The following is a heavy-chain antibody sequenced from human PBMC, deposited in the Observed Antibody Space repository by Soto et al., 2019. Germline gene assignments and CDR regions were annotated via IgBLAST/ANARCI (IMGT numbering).Heavy chain of an antibody. J-gene: IGHJ4*02. CDR3: ARLRLTGYFDY. V-gene: IGHV3-11*05. CDR2: ISTSSSYT. CDR1: GFTFSDHY. Sequence: QVQLVESGGGLVKPGGSLRLSCVASGFTFSDHYMTWIRQAPGKGLEWLSYISTSSSYTNYADSVKGRFTISRDNAMNSLYLQMNSLRAEDTAVYYCARLRLTGYFDYWGQGTLVTFSS.